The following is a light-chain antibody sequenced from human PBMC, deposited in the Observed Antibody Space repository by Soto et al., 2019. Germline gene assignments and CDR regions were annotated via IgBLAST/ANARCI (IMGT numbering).Light chain of an antibody. V-gene: IGLV2-23*01. CDR1: SSDIGSYNL. CDR2: EGS. CDR3: CSYGGSSSPWV. J-gene: IGLJ3*02. Sequence: QSVLTQPASVSGSPGQSITISCTGTSSDIGSYNLVSWYQQHPGKAPKLMIYEGSKRPSGVSSRFSGSKSGNTASLTISGLQAEDEADYYCCSYGGSSSPWVFGGGTKLTVL.